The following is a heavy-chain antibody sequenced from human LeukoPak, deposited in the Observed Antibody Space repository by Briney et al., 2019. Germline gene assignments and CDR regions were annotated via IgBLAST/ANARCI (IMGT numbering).Heavy chain of an antibody. CDR3: VRAYYFKC. Sequence: SQTLSLTCAISGDSFSNNNTAWNWIRQSPSRGLEWLGRTYYRSKWYSEYAVSVQSQITINPDTSQHQFSLQLSSVTPEDTAVYYCVRAYYFKCWGQGIQVTVSS. V-gene: IGHV6-1*01. CDR1: GDSFSNNNTA. CDR2: TYYRSKWYS. J-gene: IGHJ4*02.